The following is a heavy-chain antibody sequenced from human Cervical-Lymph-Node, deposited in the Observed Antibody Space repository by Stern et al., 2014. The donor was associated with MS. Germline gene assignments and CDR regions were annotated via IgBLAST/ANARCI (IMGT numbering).Heavy chain of an antibody. J-gene: IGHJ4*02. D-gene: IGHD4-17*01. CDR3: ARARDRYGDYPFDY. V-gene: IGHV4-59*01. Sequence: QVQLVQSGPGLVKPSETLSLTCTVSGGSISSYYWSWIRQPPGKGLEWIGYIYYSGSTNYTPSLKSRVTISVDTSKNQFSLKLSSVTAADTAVYYCARARDRYGDYPFDYWGQGTLVTVSS. CDR1: GGSISSYY. CDR2: IYYSGST.